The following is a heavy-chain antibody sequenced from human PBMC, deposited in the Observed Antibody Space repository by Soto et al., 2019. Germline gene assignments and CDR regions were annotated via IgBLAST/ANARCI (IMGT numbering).Heavy chain of an antibody. CDR1: GYTFTSYY. D-gene: IGHD3-3*01. Sequence: ASVKVSCKASGYTFTSYYMHWVRQAPGQGLEWMGIINPSGGSTSYAQKFQGRVTMTRDTSTSTVYMELSSLRSEDTAVYYCASNPFWSGSYYYYYYGMDVWGQGTTVTVS. V-gene: IGHV1-46*01. CDR3: ASNPFWSGSYYYYYYGMDV. CDR2: INPSGGST. J-gene: IGHJ6*02.